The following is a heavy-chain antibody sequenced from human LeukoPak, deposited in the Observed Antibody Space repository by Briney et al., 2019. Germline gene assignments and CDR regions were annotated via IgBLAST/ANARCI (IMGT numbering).Heavy chain of an antibody. Sequence: SETLSLTCAVYGGSFSGYYWSWIRQPPGKGLEWIGEINHSGSTNYNPSLKSRVTISVDTSKNQFSLKLSSVTAADTAVYYCARDLTGYYVFDYWGQGTLVTVSS. J-gene: IGHJ4*02. CDR1: GGSFSGYY. CDR3: ARDLTGYYVFDY. V-gene: IGHV4-34*01. D-gene: IGHD3-9*01. CDR2: INHSGST.